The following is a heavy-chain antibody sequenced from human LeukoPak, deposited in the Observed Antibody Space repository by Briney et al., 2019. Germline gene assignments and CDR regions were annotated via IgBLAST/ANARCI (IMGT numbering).Heavy chain of an antibody. CDR3: ARETDYGGNGIDY. D-gene: IGHD4-23*01. CDR2: IYRGGST. V-gene: IGHV3-66*01. J-gene: IGHJ4*02. CDR1: GFTVSSNY. Sequence: GGSLRLSCAASGFTVSSNYMNWVRQAPGKGLEWVSVIYRGGSTYYTDSVKGRFTISRDNSKNTLYLQMNYLGAEDTAVYYCARETDYGGNGIDYWGQGTLVTVSS.